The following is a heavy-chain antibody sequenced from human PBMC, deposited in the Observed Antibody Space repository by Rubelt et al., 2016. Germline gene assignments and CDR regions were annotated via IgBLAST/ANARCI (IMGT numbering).Heavy chain of an antibody. V-gene: IGHV4-59*12. Sequence: QVQLQESGPGLVKPSETLSLTCTVSGGSISSYYWSWIRQPPGKGLEWIGYIYYSGSTNYNPSLKSRVTISVDTSKNQFSLKLSSVTAADTAVYFCARPGIYSTSPNGAFDYWGQGALVTVSS. CDR2: IYYSGST. CDR3: ARPGIYSTSPNGAFDY. D-gene: IGHD2/OR15-2a*01. J-gene: IGHJ4*02. CDR1: GGSISSYY.